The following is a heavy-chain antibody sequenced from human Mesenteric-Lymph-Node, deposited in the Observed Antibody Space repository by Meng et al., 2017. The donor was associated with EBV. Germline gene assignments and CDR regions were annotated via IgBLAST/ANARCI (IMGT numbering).Heavy chain of an antibody. CDR2: IIPIFGTA. CDR1: GGTFSSYA. D-gene: IGHD2-21*01. Sequence: VRLVGFGDEMKKTGCSVKGFFTTAGGTFSSYAIGGVGQGPRQGVEWRGGIIPIFGTANYGQKFQGRVTITADESTSTAYMELSRLRSEDTAVYYCALMVIAQNWFDTWGQGTLVTVSS. CDR3: ALMVIAQNWFDT. V-gene: IGHV1-69*01. J-gene: IGHJ5*02.